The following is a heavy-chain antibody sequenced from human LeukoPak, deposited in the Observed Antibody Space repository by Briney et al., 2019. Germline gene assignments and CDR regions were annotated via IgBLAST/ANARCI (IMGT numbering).Heavy chain of an antibody. CDR2: ISSSSGYI. CDR1: GFTFSSYS. V-gene: IGHV3-21*01. D-gene: IGHD1-7*01. J-gene: IGHJ4*02. CDR3: ARVGNTFITGTRLFDY. Sequence: GGSLRLSCAASGFTFSSYSMNWVRQAPGKGLEWVSSISSSSGYIYYADSVKGRFTISRDNAKNSLYLQMNSLRAEDTAVYYCARVGNTFITGTRLFDYWGQGTLVTVSS.